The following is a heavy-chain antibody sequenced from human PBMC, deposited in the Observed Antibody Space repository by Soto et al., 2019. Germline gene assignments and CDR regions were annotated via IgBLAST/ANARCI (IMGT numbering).Heavy chain of an antibody. Sequence: QVQLVQSGAAVRKPGASVNLSCQTSGYPFTSYHMHWVRQAPGQGLEWMGVINPSEGRTRYSQKFQDRFTMTRDTSTSTVYMDLTSLRSEDTATYFCARCREYSFVYNWFDPWGQGTLVTVSS. CDR3: ARCREYSFVYNWFDP. CDR1: GYPFTSYH. CDR2: INPSEGRT. J-gene: IGHJ5*02. D-gene: IGHD4-4*01. V-gene: IGHV1-46*01.